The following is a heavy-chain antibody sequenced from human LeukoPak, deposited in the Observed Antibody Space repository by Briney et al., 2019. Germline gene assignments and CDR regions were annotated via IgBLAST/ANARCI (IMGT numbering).Heavy chain of an antibody. D-gene: IGHD2-2*01. CDR2: STHSGST. J-gene: IGHJ4*02. Sequence: PSETLSLTCAVYGGSFSGHYWTWIRQPPGKGLEWIGESTHSGSTNYNPSLKSRVTISVDTSKNQFSLKLTSVSAADTAVYHCARGRTGAAALDFRGPGTLVTVSS. CDR3: ARGRTGAAALDF. V-gene: IGHV4-34*01. CDR1: GGSFSGHY.